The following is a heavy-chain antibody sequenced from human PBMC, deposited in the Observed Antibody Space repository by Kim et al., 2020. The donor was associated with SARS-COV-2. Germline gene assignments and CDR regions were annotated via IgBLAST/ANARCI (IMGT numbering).Heavy chain of an antibody. CDR3: ARAPQLLVPYYYYGMDV. Sequence: GGSLRLSCAASGFTFSSYWMSWVRQAPGKGLEWVANIKQDGSEKYYVDSVKGRFTISRDNAKNSLYLQMNSLRAEDTAVYYCARAPQLLVPYYYYGMDVWGQGTTVTVSS. J-gene: IGHJ6*02. D-gene: IGHD2-2*01. V-gene: IGHV3-7*03. CDR2: IKQDGSEK. CDR1: GFTFSSYW.